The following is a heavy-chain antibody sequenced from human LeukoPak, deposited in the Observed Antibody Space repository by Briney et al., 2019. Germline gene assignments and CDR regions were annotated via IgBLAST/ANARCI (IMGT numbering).Heavy chain of an antibody. CDR3: ARDQYVLRFLEFGMGGPHDY. CDR1: GFTFSSYA. Sequence: GGSLRLSCAASGFTFSSYAMHWVRQAPGKGLEWVAVISYDGSNKYYADSVKGRFTISRDNSKNTLYLQMNSLRAEDTAVYYCARDQYVLRFLEFGMGGPHDYWGQGTLVTVSS. D-gene: IGHD3-3*01. CDR2: ISYDGSNK. V-gene: IGHV3-30*04. J-gene: IGHJ4*02.